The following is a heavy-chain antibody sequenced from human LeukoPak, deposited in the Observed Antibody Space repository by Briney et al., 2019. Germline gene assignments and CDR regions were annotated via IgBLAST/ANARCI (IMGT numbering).Heavy chain of an antibody. Sequence: SETLSLTCTVSGGSPSTNYWSWIRQPPGKGLEWIGYIPYNGNTKNNPSLKSRVTISVDTSKNQFSLRLSSVTAADTAVYYCARVVYSYGYSFDYWGQGTLVTVSS. J-gene: IGHJ4*02. CDR2: IPYNGNT. CDR1: GGSPSTNY. D-gene: IGHD5-18*01. V-gene: IGHV4-59*01. CDR3: ARVVYSYGYSFDY.